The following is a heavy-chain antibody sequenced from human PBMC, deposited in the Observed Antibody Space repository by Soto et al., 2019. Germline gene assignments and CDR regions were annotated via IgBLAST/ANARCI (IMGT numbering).Heavy chain of an antibody. CDR1: GYTFDIHS. CDR2: INADYGNT. D-gene: IGHD5-18*01. V-gene: IGHV1-18*01. Sequence: ASVKVSCKASGYTFDIHSIGWVRQAPGQGLEWMGRINADYGNTQYAQKFRGRVTMTTDTSTTTVYMELTNLRSDDTAVYYCARCIQGDYYYGMDVWGQGTTVTVS. J-gene: IGHJ6*02. CDR3: ARCIQGDYYYGMDV.